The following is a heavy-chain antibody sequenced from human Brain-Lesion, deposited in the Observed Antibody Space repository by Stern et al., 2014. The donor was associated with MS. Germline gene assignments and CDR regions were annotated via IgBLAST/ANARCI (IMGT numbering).Heavy chain of an antibody. CDR1: GGSISSGGYY. V-gene: IGHV4-61*02. J-gene: IGHJ6*02. Sequence: QVQLVESGPGLVKPSQTLSLSCTVSGGSISSGGYYWSWIRQPAGKGLEWIGRIFNSGSTSYNPSLQSRVTISIDPSKNQFSRRLNPMTAADTAVYYCARGRVVPGFQYYATDVWGQGTTVIVSS. D-gene: IGHD2-2*01. CDR3: ARGRVVPGFQYYATDV. CDR2: IFNSGST.